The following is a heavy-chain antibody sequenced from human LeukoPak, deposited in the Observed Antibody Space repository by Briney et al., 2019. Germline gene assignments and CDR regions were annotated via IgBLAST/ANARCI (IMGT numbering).Heavy chain of an antibody. Sequence: SETLSLTCTVSGGSVGSAGYYWSWIRQPPGGGLEWIGYIYYIRNTNYNPSLKSRVTMSLDPSKSQFSLKLNSVTAADTAVYYCAREALYGSGSYYDGGNWFDPWGQGTLVTVSS. CDR2: IYYIRNT. V-gene: IGHV4-61*08. CDR1: GGSVGSAGYY. J-gene: IGHJ5*02. D-gene: IGHD3-10*01. CDR3: AREALYGSGSYYDGGNWFDP.